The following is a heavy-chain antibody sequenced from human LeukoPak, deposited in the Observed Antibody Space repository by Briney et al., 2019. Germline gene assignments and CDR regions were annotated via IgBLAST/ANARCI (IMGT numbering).Heavy chain of an antibody. J-gene: IGHJ4*02. CDR3: AKSGGYGLIDY. Sequence: SETLSLTCAVSGASLSGSNYYWGWIRQPPGKGLEWIGNIYSSGSTYYNASLQSRVTISIDTSKNQFSLRLNSVTAADTAMYYCAKSGGYGLIDYWGQGTRVTVSS. CDR1: GASLSGSNYY. D-gene: IGHD1-26*01. CDR2: IYSSGST. V-gene: IGHV4-39*01.